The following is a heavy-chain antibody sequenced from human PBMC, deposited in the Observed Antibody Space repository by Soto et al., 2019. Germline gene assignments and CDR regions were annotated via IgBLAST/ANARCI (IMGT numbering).Heavy chain of an antibody. V-gene: IGHV5-51*01. CDR2: IYPGDSDT. CDR1: GYSFTSYW. J-gene: IGHJ5*02. D-gene: IGHD4-17*01. CDR3: ARHGVSSYGDWGGRGNWFDP. Sequence: GESLKISCKGSGYSFTSYWIGWVRQMPGKGLEWMGIIYPGDSDTRYSPSFQGQVTISADKSISTAYLQWSSLKASDTAMYYCARHGVSSYGDWGGRGNWFDPWGQGTLVTVSS.